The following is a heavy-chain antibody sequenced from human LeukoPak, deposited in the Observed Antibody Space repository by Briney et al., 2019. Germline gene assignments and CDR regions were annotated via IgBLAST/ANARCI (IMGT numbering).Heavy chain of an antibody. D-gene: IGHD2-15*01. CDR3: AIDQRDCSGGSCYPGWFDP. CDR2: INPSGGT. CDR1: GYTFTGYY. J-gene: IGHJ5*02. V-gene: IGHV1-2*02. Sequence: ASVKVSCKASGYTFTGYYMHWVRQAPGQGLEWMGWINPSGGTNYAQKFQGRVTMTRDTSISTAYMELSRLRSDDTAVYYCAIDQRDCSGGSCYPGWFDPWGQGTLVTVSS.